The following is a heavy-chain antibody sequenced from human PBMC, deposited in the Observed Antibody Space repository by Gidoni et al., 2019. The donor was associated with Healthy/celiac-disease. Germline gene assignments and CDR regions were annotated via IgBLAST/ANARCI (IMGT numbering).Heavy chain of an antibody. D-gene: IGHD3-22*01. J-gene: IGHJ3*02. Sequence: EVQLLESGGGLVQPGGSLRLSCAASGFTFSSYAMSWVRQAPGKGLEWVSAISGSGGSTYYADSVKGRFTISRDNSKNTLYLQMNSLRAEDTAVYYCTLYYYDSSGYYQHDDAFDIWGQGTMVTVSS. V-gene: IGHV3-23*01. CDR3: TLYYYDSSGYYQHDDAFDI. CDR1: GFTFSSYA. CDR2: ISGSGGST.